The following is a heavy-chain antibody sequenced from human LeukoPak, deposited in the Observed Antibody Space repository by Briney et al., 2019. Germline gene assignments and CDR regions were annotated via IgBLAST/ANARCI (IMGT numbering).Heavy chain of an antibody. D-gene: IGHD3-22*01. CDR1: GFTFTSSA. V-gene: IGHV1-58*02. CDR3: AADPVYYYDSSGYPTFGY. CDR2: IVVGSGNT. J-gene: IGHJ4*02. Sequence: SVKVSCKASGFTFTSSAMQWVRQARGQRLEWIGWIVVGSGNTNYAQKFQERVTITRDMSTSTAYMELSSLRSEDTAVYYCAADPVYYYDSSGYPTFGYWGQGTLATVSS.